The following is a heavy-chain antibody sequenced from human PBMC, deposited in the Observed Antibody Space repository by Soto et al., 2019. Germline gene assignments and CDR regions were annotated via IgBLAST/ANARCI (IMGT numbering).Heavy chain of an antibody. CDR2: ISGGGDRT. J-gene: IGHJ4*02. V-gene: IGHV3-23*01. CDR3: AKTATYDYVWGDYRYFFDH. Sequence: GSLRLSCGASGLPFNTHGMALVLQAPGKGLEWVSGISGGGDRTQYADGVKCRFTISRDNSKNTVDLQMTSLRAEDTATYYCAKTATYDYVWGDYRYFFDHCGQGTVVTVSS. D-gene: IGHD3-16*02. CDR1: GLPFNTHG.